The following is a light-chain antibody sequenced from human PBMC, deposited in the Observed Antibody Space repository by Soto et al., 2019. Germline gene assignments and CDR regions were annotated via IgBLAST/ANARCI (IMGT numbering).Light chain of an antibody. V-gene: IGKV1-5*03. CDR1: QSIRSW. CDR2: KAS. J-gene: IGKJ1*01. Sequence: DIQMTQSPSTLSASVGDRVTITCRASQSIRSWLAWYQQKSGKAPKLLIYKASSLESGVPSRFSGSASGTEFSLTISSLQPEDFATYYCQQYNSFPTFGQGTKVDIK. CDR3: QQYNSFPT.